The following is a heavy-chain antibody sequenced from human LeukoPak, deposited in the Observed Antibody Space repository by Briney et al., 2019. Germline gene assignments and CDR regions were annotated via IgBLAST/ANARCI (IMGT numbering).Heavy chain of an antibody. Sequence: TGRSLRLSCAASGFTFSSYAMHWVRQAPGKGLEWVAVISYDGSNKYYADSVKGRFTISRDNSKNTLYLQMNSLRAEDTAVYYCARDSTLWFGEGYFDYWGQGTLVTVSS. V-gene: IGHV3-30*04. CDR1: GFTFSSYA. CDR3: ARDSTLWFGEGYFDY. D-gene: IGHD3-10*01. CDR2: ISYDGSNK. J-gene: IGHJ4*02.